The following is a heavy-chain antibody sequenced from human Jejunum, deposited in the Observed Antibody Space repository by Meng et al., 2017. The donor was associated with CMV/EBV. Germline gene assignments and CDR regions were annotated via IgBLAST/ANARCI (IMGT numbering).Heavy chain of an antibody. Sequence: VQVVVSGGGLVEPVGSLRLSCKASGFSFSDYYMTWIRHTPGKGPEWLAYISGSSTVTNYADSVKGRFTISRDNVNNLLYLQMNSLRADDTAVYYCTRDPRACDYWGQGTLVTVSS. CDR1: GFSFSDYY. V-gene: IGHV3-11*05. CDR2: ISGSSTVT. CDR3: TRDPRACDY. J-gene: IGHJ4*02.